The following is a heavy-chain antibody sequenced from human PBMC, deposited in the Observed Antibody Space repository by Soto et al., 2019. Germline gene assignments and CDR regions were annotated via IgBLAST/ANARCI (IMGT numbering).Heavy chain of an antibody. V-gene: IGHV4-39*01. CDR3: ATQEVGGSYVYTFDP. D-gene: IGHD1-26*01. J-gene: IGHJ5*02. CDR2: IYYSGST. Sequence: QLHLRESGPGLVKPSETLSLTCTVSGGSITSSSYYWGWIRQPPGKGLEWIGSIYYSGSTYYNPSLKSRVTISVDPYKNQSSLKLSSVTAADTAVYYCATQEVGGSYVYTFDPWGQGTLVTVSS. CDR1: GGSITSSSYY.